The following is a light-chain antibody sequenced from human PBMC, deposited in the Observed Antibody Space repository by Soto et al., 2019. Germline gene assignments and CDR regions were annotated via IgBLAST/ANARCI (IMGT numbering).Light chain of an antibody. CDR2: SAS. CDR1: QNIRTY. V-gene: IGKV1-39*01. J-gene: IGKJ2*01. CDR3: QQGLSTPYT. Sequence: DIQMTQSPYSLSASVGDSVTITCRASQNIRTYLNWYQQTKGRAPKILIHSASALQSGVPSRFSGSGSGTEFTLPMSGLQPEDFETYYCQQGLSTPYTFGQGTKVDIK.